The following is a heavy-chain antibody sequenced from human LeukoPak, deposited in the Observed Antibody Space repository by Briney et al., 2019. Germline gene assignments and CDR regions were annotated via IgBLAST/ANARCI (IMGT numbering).Heavy chain of an antibody. V-gene: IGHV4-59*08. CDR2: IYYSGST. CDR1: GGSISSYY. Sequence: SETLSLTCTVSGGSISSYYWSWIRQPPGKGLEWIGYIYYSGSTNYNPSLKSRVTISVDTSKNQFSLKLSSVTAADTAVYYCARGGYGDYGTGLFDPWGQGTLVTVSS. J-gene: IGHJ5*02. D-gene: IGHD4-17*01. CDR3: ARGGYGDYGTGLFDP.